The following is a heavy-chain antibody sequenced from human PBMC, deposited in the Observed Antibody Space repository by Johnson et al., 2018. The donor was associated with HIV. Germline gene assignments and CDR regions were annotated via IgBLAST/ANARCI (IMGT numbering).Heavy chain of an antibody. CDR1: GFTVSSNY. Sequence: VQLVESVGGLVQPGGSLRLSCAASGFTVSSNYMSWVRQAPGKGLEWVSVIYSGGSTYYADSMKGRFTISRDNTKNSLYRQMNSLRAEDTVVYYCASPNWGGAFDIWGQWTMVTVSS. CDR2: IYSGGST. V-gene: IGHV3-66*01. CDR3: ASPNWGGAFDI. D-gene: IGHD2-21*01. J-gene: IGHJ3*02.